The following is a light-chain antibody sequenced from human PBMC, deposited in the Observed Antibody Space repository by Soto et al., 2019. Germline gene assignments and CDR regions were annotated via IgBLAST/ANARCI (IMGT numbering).Light chain of an antibody. Sequence: QSVLTQPPSVSAAPVPKVTIPCSGRSRNIRTNFVSWYQQVPGTAPKLLIHDNNKRLPGLRDRFSGSKSGTSATLGITPLQTGDGTDYYCGTCDTSLGTPYVFGSGTKGTVL. CDR1: SRNIRTNF. J-gene: IGLJ1*01. CDR2: DNN. CDR3: GTCDTSLGTPYV. V-gene: IGLV1-51*01.